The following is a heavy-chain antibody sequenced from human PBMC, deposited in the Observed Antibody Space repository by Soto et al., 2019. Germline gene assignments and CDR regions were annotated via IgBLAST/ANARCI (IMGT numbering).Heavy chain of an antibody. D-gene: IGHD3-9*01. V-gene: IGHV3-33*01. Sequence: HPGGSLRLSCAASGFTFSSYGMHWVRQAPGKGLEWVAVIWYDGSNKYYADSVKGRFTISRDNSKNTLYLQMNSLRAEDTAVYYCARALTRDRDILTGPDYWGQGTLVTVSS. J-gene: IGHJ4*02. CDR1: GFTFSSYG. CDR2: IWYDGSNK. CDR3: ARALTRDRDILTGPDY.